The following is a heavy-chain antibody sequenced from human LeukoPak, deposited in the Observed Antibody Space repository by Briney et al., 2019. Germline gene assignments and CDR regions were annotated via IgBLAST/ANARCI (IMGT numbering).Heavy chain of an antibody. CDR1: GFIFDDYA. CDR2: ISGDGERT. V-gene: IGHV3-43*02. D-gene: IGHD6-19*01. Sequence: GGSLRLSCAASGFIFDDYAMHWVRQAPGKGLEWVSVISGDGERTFYADSVKGRFTISRDNSKNSLYLQMNSLTSEDTALYYCAKCLAVAGHFDYWGQGTLVTVSS. CDR3: AKCLAVAGHFDY. J-gene: IGHJ4*02.